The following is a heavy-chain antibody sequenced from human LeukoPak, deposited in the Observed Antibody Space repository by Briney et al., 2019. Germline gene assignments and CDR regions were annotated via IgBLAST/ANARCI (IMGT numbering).Heavy chain of an antibody. D-gene: IGHD3-3*01. Sequence: GGSLRLSCAASGFTVSSNYMSWVRQAPGKGLEWVSVIYSGGSTYYADSVKGRFTISRDNSKNTLYLQMNSLRAEDTAVYYCAKDKGDFWSGHHYWGQGTLVTVSS. J-gene: IGHJ4*02. CDR3: AKDKGDFWSGHHY. V-gene: IGHV3-66*01. CDR2: IYSGGST. CDR1: GFTVSSNY.